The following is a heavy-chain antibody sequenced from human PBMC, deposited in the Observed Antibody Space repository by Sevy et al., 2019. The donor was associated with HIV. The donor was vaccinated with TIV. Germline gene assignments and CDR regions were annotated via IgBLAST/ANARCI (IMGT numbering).Heavy chain of an antibody. J-gene: IGHJ6*02. Sequence: GGSLRLSCAASGFSFSRYAMHWVRQAPGKGLEWMTVISYDGSNTYYVDSVKGRFTISRDNSKNTLYLQMNSLRAEDTAVYYCAARTPPAAISSWDPNYYYYYGMDVWGQGTTVTVSS. CDR1: GFSFSRYA. CDR2: ISYDGSNT. CDR3: AARTPPAAISSWDPNYYYYYGMDV. V-gene: IGHV3-30*04. D-gene: IGHD2-2*01.